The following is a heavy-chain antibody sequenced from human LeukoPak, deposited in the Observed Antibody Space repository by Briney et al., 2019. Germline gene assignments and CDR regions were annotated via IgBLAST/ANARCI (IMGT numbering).Heavy chain of an antibody. CDR2: ISAYNGNT. CDR1: GYTFTSYG. Sequence: ASVKVSCKASGYTFTSYGISWVRQAPGQGLEWMGWISAYNGNTNYAQKLQGRVTMTTDTSTSTAYMELRSLRSDDKAVYYCARAILRGTAPYYFDYWGQGTLVTVSS. CDR3: ARAILRGTAPYYFDY. D-gene: IGHD6-13*01. V-gene: IGHV1-18*04. J-gene: IGHJ4*02.